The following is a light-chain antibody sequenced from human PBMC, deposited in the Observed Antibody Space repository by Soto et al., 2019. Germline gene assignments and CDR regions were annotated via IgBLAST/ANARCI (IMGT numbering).Light chain of an antibody. CDR3: QKFYNLPYT. V-gene: IGKV1-33*01. CDR1: QEISNY. CDR2: DAS. J-gene: IGKJ2*01. Sequence: DIQMTQSPSSLSASVGDRVTITCQASQEISNYVNWYQQKPGKAPNLLVYDASNLQSGVPSRFSGSGSGTVFTFTISSLQPEDIATYFCQKFYNLPYTFGQGTKLQIK.